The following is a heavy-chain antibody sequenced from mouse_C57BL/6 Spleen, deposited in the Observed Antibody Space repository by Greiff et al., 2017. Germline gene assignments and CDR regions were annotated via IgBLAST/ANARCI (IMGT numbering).Heavy chain of an antibody. Sequence: EVKLMESGGGLVKPGGSLKLSCAASGFTFSDYGMHWVRQAPEKGLEWVAYISSGSSTIYYADTVKGRFTISRDNAKNTLFLQITSLRSADTAMYYCARPGDYDYFDYWGQGTTLTVSA. D-gene: IGHD2-4*01. J-gene: IGHJ2*01. CDR2: ISSGSSTI. V-gene: IGHV5-17*01. CDR3: ARPGDYDYFDY. CDR1: GFTFSDYG.